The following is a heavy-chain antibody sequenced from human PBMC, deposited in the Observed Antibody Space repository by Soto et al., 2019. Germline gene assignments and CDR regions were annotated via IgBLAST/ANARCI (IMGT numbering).Heavy chain of an antibody. Sequence: QVQLQESGPGLVKPSETLSLTCTVSGGSISSYYWSWIRQPPGKGLEWIGYIYYSGSTNYNPSLKSRVTISVDTSKNQFSLKLSSVTAADTAVYYCARALILTGYYIHDAFDIWGQGTMVTVPS. V-gene: IGHV4-59*01. CDR3: ARALILTGYYIHDAFDI. CDR2: IYYSGST. CDR1: GGSISSYY. J-gene: IGHJ3*02. D-gene: IGHD3-9*01.